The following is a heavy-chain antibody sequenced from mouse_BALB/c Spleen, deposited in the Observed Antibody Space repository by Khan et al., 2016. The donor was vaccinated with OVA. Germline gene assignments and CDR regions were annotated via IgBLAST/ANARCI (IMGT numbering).Heavy chain of an antibody. CDR2: ISSGGDNT. D-gene: IGHD2-1*01. J-gene: IGHJ3*01. CDR1: GFTFSSYT. V-gene: IGHV5-9*03. CDR3: ARSNYGNFAH. Sequence: EVELVESGGGLVKPGGSLKLSCAASGFTFSSYTMSWVRQTPEKRLEWVATISSGGDNTYYPDSVKGRFTISRDNAKNNLYLQMSSLRSEDTALDYCARSNYGNFAHWGQGTLVTVSA.